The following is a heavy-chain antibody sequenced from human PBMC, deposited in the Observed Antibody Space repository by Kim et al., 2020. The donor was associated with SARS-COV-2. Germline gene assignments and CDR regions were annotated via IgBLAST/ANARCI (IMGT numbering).Heavy chain of an antibody. D-gene: IGHD1-1*01. V-gene: IGHV3-74*03. CDR1: GFTVGTYW. J-gene: IGHJ4*02. CDR2: IKSDGTTS. Sequence: GGSLRLSCVVSGFTVGTYWIDWVRQAPGKGLEWVSRIKSDGTTSTYADSVKGRFTISRDSAKNTIYLDLNSLRPEETAVYYCAKLPPRDWGQGLLITVSS. CDR3: AKLPPRD.